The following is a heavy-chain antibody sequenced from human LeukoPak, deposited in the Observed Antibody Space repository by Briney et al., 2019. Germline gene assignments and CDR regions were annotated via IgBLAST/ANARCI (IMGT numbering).Heavy chain of an antibody. CDR1: GYTFTSYG. CDR3: ARDFFIGLEEGGKGPSNFDY. V-gene: IGHV1-18*01. D-gene: IGHD3-16*01. Sequence: ASVKVSCKASGYTFTSYGISWVRQAPGQGLEWMGWISAYNGNTNYAQKLQGRVTMTTDTSTSTAYMERRSLRSDDTAVYYCARDFFIGLEEGGKGPSNFDYWGQGTLVTVSS. J-gene: IGHJ4*02. CDR2: ISAYNGNT.